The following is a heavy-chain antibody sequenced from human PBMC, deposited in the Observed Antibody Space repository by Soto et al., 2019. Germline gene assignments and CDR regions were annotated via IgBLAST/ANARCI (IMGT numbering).Heavy chain of an antibody. D-gene: IGHD5-18*01. CDR1: GGSISSYY. J-gene: IGHJ6*02. CDR2: IYYSGST. Sequence: PSETLSLTCTVSGGSISSYYWTWIRQPPGKGLEWLGYIYYSGSTNYNPSLKSRVTISVDTSKNQFSLKLSSVTAADTAVYYCARGENSDDTAMVYYYYGMDVWGQGTTVTVSS. V-gene: IGHV4-59*01. CDR3: ARGENSDDTAMVYYYYGMDV.